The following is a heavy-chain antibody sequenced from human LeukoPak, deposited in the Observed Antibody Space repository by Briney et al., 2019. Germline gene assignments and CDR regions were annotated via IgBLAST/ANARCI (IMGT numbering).Heavy chain of an antibody. J-gene: IGHJ6*02. V-gene: IGHV1-18*04. CDR3: ARESVGRRMGTNPEHYYYYYGMDV. CDR1: GYTFTIYG. Sequence: ASVKVSCTASGYTFTIYGISWVRQDPGQGLEWMGWISAYNGNTNYAQKLQGRVTMTTDASTSTAYMELRSMRSDDTAVYYCARESVGRRMGTNPEHYYYYYGMDVWGQGTTVTVSS. D-gene: IGHD1-14*01. CDR2: ISAYNGNT.